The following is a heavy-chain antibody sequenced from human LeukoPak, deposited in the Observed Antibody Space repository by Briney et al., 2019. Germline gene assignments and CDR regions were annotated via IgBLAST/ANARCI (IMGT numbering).Heavy chain of an antibody. CDR1: GFTFNSFF. J-gene: IGHJ4*02. Sequence: GGSLRLSCAASGFTFNSFFLNWVRLTPGRELEWVACISQDGRETFYMDSVRGRFTISRDNTKNSLYLQMDSLRAEDTAVYFCVRDLGHSRHYFEYWGQGALVTVSS. V-gene: IGHV3-7*01. CDR2: ISQDGRET. CDR3: VRDLGHSRHYFEY. D-gene: IGHD7-27*01.